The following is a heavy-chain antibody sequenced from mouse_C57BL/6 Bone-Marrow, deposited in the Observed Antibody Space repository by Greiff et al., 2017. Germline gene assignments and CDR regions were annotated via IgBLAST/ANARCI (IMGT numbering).Heavy chain of an antibody. V-gene: IGHV5-9*01. J-gene: IGHJ4*01. CDR3: ARHYDYDGAMDY. CDR2: ISGGGGNT. Sequence: DVKLVESGGGLVKPGGSLKLSCAASGFTFSSYTMSWVRQTPEKRLEWVATISGGGGNTYYPDSVKGRFTISRDNAKNSLYLQMSSLRSEDTALYYCARHYDYDGAMDYWGQGTSVTVSS. CDR1: GFTFSSYT. D-gene: IGHD2-4*01.